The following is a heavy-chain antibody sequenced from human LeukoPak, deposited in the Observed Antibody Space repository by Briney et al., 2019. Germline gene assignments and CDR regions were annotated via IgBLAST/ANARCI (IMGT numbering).Heavy chain of an antibody. V-gene: IGHV1-69*05. CDR1: GYTFTSYG. Sequence: ASVEVSCKASGYTFTSYGISWVRQAPGQGLEWMGRIIPIFGTANYAQKFQGRVTITTDESTSTAYMELSSLRSEDTAVYYCARDSGGYSSGWFFDYWGQGTLVTVSS. CDR3: ARDSGGYSSGWFFDY. D-gene: IGHD6-19*01. J-gene: IGHJ4*02. CDR2: IIPIFGTA.